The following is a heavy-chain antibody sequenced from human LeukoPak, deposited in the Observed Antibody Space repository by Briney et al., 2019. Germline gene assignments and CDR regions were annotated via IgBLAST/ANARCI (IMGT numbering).Heavy chain of an antibody. D-gene: IGHD2-15*01. J-gene: IGHJ3*02. CDR3: ARGSTGDIVVVVAATHAFDI. CDR2: INHSGST. CDR1: GGSFSGYY. Sequence: PSETLSLTCAVYGGSFSGYYWSWIRQPPGKGLEWIGEINHSGSTNYNPSLKSRVTISVDTSKNQFSLKLSSVTAADTAVYYCARGSTGDIVVVVAATHAFDIWGQGIMVTVSS. V-gene: IGHV4-34*01.